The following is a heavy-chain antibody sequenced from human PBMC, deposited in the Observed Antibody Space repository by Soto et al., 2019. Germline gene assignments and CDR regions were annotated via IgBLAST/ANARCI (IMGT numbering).Heavy chain of an antibody. J-gene: IGHJ5*02. CDR3: AVEAMVRGVIT. D-gene: IGHD3-10*01. Sequence: ASVKVSCKASGYTFTSYGISWVRQAPGQGLEWMGWISAYNGNTNYAQKLQGRVTMTTDTSTSTAYMELSSLRSEDTAVYYCAVEAMVRGVITWGQGTLVTVSS. CDR2: ISAYNGNT. V-gene: IGHV1-18*01. CDR1: GYTFTSYG.